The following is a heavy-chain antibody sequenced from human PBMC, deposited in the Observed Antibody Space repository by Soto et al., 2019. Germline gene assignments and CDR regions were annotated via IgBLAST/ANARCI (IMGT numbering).Heavy chain of an antibody. CDR3: ASHYDSSGYYYRGLDY. Sequence: QVQLVQSGAEVKKPGSSVKVSCKASGGTFSSYAISWERQAPGQGLEWMGGIIPIFGTADYAQKFQGRVTITADESTSTAYMELSSLRSEDTAVYYCASHYDSSGYYYRGLDYWGQGTLVTVSS. CDR1: GGTFSSYA. V-gene: IGHV1-69*12. CDR2: IIPIFGTA. J-gene: IGHJ4*02. D-gene: IGHD3-22*01.